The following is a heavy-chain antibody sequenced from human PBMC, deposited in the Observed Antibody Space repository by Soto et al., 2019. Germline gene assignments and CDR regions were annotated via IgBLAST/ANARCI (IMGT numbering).Heavy chain of an antibody. V-gene: IGHV3-11*01. CDR1: GFTFSDYY. D-gene: IGHD3-3*01. Sequence: GGSLRLSCAASGFTFSDYYMSWIRQAPGKGLEWVSYISSSGSTIYYADSVKGRFTISRDNAKNSLYLQMNSLRAEDTAVYYCARDLPTNYDFWSEETDYWGQGTLVTVSS. J-gene: IGHJ4*02. CDR3: ARDLPTNYDFWSEETDY. CDR2: ISSSGSTI.